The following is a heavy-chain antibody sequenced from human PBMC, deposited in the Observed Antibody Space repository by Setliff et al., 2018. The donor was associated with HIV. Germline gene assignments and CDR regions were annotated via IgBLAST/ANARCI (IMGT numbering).Heavy chain of an antibody. CDR1: NYSISSGHY. Sequence: SETLSLTCTISNYSISSGHYWGWIRQSPGKGLEWSGNIYHVGRAFYSPSLESRVSISVDTSKNQFSLRLTSVTASDTAVYYCARLLGRTVVVITAGFDYWGQGTLVTVSS. D-gene: IGHD2-15*01. CDR2: IYHVGRA. V-gene: IGHV4-38-2*02. J-gene: IGHJ4*02. CDR3: ARLLGRTVVVITAGFDY.